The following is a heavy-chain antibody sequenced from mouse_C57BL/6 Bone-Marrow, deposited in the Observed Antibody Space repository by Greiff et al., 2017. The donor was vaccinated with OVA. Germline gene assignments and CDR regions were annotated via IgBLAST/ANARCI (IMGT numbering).Heavy chain of an antibody. V-gene: IGHV3-6*01. Sequence: EVKLQESGPGLVKPSQSLSLTCSVTGYSITSGYYWNWIRQFPGNKLEWMGYISYDGSNNYNPSLKNRISITRDTSKNQFFLKLNSVTTEDTATYYWARDTGWAWFAYWGQGTLVTVSA. CDR2: ISYDGSN. CDR3: ARDTGWAWFAY. J-gene: IGHJ3*01. CDR1: GYSITSGYY. D-gene: IGHD3-3*01.